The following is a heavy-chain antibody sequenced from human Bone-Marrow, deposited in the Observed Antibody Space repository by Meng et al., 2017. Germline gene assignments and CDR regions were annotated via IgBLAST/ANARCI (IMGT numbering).Heavy chain of an antibody. Sequence: GESLKISCAASGFTFSKSDMNWVRQAPGKGLEWVSYISSSGSTIYYADSVKGRFTISRDNAKNSLYLQMNSLRAEDTAVYYCAMTLIWFGELGFSEYWGQGTLVTVSS. CDR2: ISSSGSTI. J-gene: IGHJ4*02. D-gene: IGHD3-10*01. CDR3: AMTLIWFGELGFSEY. CDR1: GFTFSKSD. V-gene: IGHV3-48*03.